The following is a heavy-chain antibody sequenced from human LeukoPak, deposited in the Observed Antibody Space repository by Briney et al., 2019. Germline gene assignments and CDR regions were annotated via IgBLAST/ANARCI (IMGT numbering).Heavy chain of an antibody. Sequence: ASVKVSCKASGGTFSSYAISWVRQAPGQGLEWMGGIIPIFGTANYAQKFQGRVTITADKSTSTAYMELSSLRSEDTAVHYCASTYYYGSGSYYKAVGIDYWGQGTLVTVSS. CDR3: ASTYYYGSGSYYKAVGIDY. CDR1: GGTFSSYA. J-gene: IGHJ4*02. D-gene: IGHD3-10*01. V-gene: IGHV1-69*06. CDR2: IIPIFGTA.